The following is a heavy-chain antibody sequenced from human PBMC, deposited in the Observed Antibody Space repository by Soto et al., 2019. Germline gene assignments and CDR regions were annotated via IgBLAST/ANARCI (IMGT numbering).Heavy chain of an antibody. CDR1: GFTFSTHA. Sequence: QVQLGESGGGVVQPGRSLRLSCAASGFTFSTHAMHWVRQAPGKGLECVAIVSFDGSNKYYADSVKGRFTISRDNSKNTLSLQMSGLTPEDTAFYYCARAQPGITTAGGGRIDHWGQGTLVPVSS. V-gene: IGHV3-30-3*01. CDR2: VSFDGSNK. CDR3: ARAQPGITTAGGGRIDH. D-gene: IGHD6-25*01. J-gene: IGHJ4*02.